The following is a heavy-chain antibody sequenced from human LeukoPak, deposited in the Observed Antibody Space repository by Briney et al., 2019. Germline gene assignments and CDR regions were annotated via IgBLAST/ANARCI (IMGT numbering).Heavy chain of an antibody. Sequence: GGSLRLSCAASGFTFRSYCMSWVRQAPGKGLEWVSSLSGSGGATYYADSVKGRFTISRDNSKNTLFLHMDSLRAEDTAVYYCAKALGGYDFDYWGQGILVTVSS. J-gene: IGHJ4*02. CDR2: LSGSGGAT. CDR1: GFTFRSYC. D-gene: IGHD3-16*01. V-gene: IGHV3-23*01. CDR3: AKALGGYDFDY.